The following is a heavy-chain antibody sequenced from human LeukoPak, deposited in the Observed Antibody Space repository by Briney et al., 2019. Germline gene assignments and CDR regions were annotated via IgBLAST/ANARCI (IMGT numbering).Heavy chain of an antibody. J-gene: IGHJ3*02. Sequence: GGSLRLSCAASGFTFSSYWMSWVRQAPGKGLEWFSGISWNSGSIGYADSVKGRFTISRDNAKNSLYLQMNSLRAEDTALYYCAKDLKYSYGSAVSAVAFDIWGQGTMVTVSS. CDR1: GFTFSSYW. V-gene: IGHV3-9*01. CDR3: AKDLKYSYGSAVSAVAFDI. D-gene: IGHD5-18*01. CDR2: ISWNSGSI.